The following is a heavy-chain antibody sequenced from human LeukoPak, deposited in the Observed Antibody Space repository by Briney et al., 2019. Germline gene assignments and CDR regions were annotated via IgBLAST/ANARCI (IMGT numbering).Heavy chain of an antibody. Sequence: GESLKISGQGSGSPFTSYWIAGAGRLPGKGREGMGIIYPGDADTSYSPSFQGQATISADKSISTAYLQWSSLKASDTAMYYCARSPSVVTATDYWGQGTLVTVSS. CDR3: ARSPSVVTATDY. D-gene: IGHD2-21*02. V-gene: IGHV5-51*01. J-gene: IGHJ4*02. CDR1: GSPFTSYW. CDR2: IYPGDADT.